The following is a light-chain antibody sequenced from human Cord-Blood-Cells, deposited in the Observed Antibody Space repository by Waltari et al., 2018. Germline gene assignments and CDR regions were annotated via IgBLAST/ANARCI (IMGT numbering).Light chain of an antibody. CDR2: DVS. V-gene: IGLV2-14*04. J-gene: IGLJ2*01. CDR3: SSYTSSSNVV. CDR1: SSDVGGYNY. Sequence: CTGTSSDVGGYNYVSWYQQHPGKAPKLMIYDVSNRPSGVSNRFSGSKSGNTASLTISGLQAEDEDDYYCSSYTSSSNVVFGGGTKLTVL.